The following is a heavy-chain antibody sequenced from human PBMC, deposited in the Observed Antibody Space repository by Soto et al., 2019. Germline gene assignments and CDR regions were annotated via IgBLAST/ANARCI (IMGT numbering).Heavy chain of an antibody. CDR3: ARGRLLPAVNFDY. CDR2: IYQSGGA. D-gene: IGHD2-2*01. J-gene: IGHJ4*02. V-gene: IGHV4-30-2*01. Sequence: LSLTCAVSGDSISSGGYSWNWIRQPPGKGLEWIGYIYQSGGASYNPSLKSRVTMSVDGSKNHFSLQLNSVTAADTAVYYCARGRLLPAVNFDYWGQGTLVTVSS. CDR1: GDSISSGGYS.